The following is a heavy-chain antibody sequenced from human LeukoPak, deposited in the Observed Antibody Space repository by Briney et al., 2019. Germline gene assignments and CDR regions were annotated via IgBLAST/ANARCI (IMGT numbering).Heavy chain of an antibody. J-gene: IGHJ1*01. CDR2: INPDSGDT. V-gene: IGHV1-2*02. D-gene: IGHD3-22*01. Sequence: ASVKVSCKASGYTFTGYYMHWVRQAPGQGLEWIGWINPDSGDTNYAQQFQGRVTMTRDTSITTVYMDLSRLRFDDTAVYYCASKTYDSTGYYYFQHWGQGTLVTVSS. CDR3: ASKTYDSTGYYYFQH. CDR1: GYTFTGYY.